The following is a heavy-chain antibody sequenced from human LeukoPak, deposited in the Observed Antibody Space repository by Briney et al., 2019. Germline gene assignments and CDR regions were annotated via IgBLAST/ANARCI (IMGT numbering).Heavy chain of an antibody. Sequence: PGGSLRLSGSASGFTFTRFAMSWVRQSPGQGLEWVSAIRATDGTTYYADSVRGRFTVSRDNSKNTLFLQMNSLRDEDTAIYYCARDWIDDYSGIDSWGRGTLVAVSS. J-gene: IGHJ4*02. CDR1: GFTFTRFA. CDR2: IRATDGTT. CDR3: ARDWIDDYSGIDS. V-gene: IGHV3-23*01. D-gene: IGHD3-16*01.